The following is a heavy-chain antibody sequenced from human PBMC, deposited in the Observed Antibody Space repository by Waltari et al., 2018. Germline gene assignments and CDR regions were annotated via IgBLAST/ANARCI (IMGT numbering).Heavy chain of an antibody. CDR1: GYSIRSGYY. D-gene: IGHD6-13*01. CDR2: IYHSGST. V-gene: IGHV4-38-2*01. Sequence: QVQLQESGPGLVKPSETLALTCAVSGYSIRSGYYWGWIRQPPGKGLEWIGSIYHSGSTYYNPSLKSRVTISVDTSKNQFSLKLSSVTAADTAVYYCAIAAAGTSGLYYYYYMDVWGKGTTVTVSS. J-gene: IGHJ6*03. CDR3: AIAAAGTSGLYYYYYMDV.